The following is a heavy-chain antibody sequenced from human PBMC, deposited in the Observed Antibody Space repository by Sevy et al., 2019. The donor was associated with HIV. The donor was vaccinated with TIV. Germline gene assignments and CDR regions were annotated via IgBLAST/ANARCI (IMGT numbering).Heavy chain of an antibody. Sequence: GGSLRLSCAASGLTISRHAMHWVRQAPGKGLEWVAVISSAGSNKYYADSVKGRFTISRDNPKYTLYLQMNSLRPEDTAVYYCTRDAGYSIAWSPSDYWGQGTLVTVSS. J-gene: IGHJ4*02. CDR3: TRDAGYSIAWSPSDY. V-gene: IGHV3-30-3*01. CDR1: GLTISRHA. D-gene: IGHD6-19*01. CDR2: ISSAGSNK.